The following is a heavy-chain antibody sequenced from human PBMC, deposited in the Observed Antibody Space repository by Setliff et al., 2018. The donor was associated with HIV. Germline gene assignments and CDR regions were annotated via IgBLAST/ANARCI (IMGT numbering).Heavy chain of an antibody. J-gene: IGHJ5*01. CDR2: IAYSGTT. CDR3: ARHLEYRGAVSADFDS. Sequence: SETLSLTCNVSGGSFIGSSFQSTWIRQAPGRGLEWIADIAYSGTTMYTNYNPSLESRVTISVDTSKNQFSLKLSSVTAADTAVYYCARHLEYRGAVSADFDSWGQGTLVTVSS. D-gene: IGHD2-2*02. CDR1: GGSFIGSSFQ. V-gene: IGHV4-39*01.